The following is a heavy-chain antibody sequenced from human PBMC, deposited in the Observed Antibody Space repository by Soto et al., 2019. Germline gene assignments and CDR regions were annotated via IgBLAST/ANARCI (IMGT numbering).Heavy chain of an antibody. CDR3: ARRYCRTERCNGNDGFDV. Sequence: VGSLTLSCAASGFTFSSYSMNWVLQAPGKGLEWVSSISSSSSYIYYADSVKGRFTISRDNAKSTTYLQMNSLRAEDTALYYCARRYCRTERCNGNDGFDVWGQGTMVTVS. J-gene: IGHJ3*01. CDR2: ISSSSSYI. D-gene: IGHD2-2*01. CDR1: GFTFSSYS. V-gene: IGHV3-21*06.